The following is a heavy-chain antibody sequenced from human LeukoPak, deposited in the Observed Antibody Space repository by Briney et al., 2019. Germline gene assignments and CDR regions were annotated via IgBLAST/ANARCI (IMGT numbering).Heavy chain of an antibody. CDR2: IHYSGST. V-gene: IGHV4-61*08. CDR1: GGSISSGGYY. Sequence: SETLSLTCTVSGGSISSGGYYWSWIRQHPGKGLEWIGFIHYSGSTNYTPSLKSRVTISVDTSKKQFSLKLSSVTTADTAVYYCARGEYHDFWSGRDYWNFDLWGRGTLVTVSS. J-gene: IGHJ2*01. CDR3: ARGEYHDFWSGRDYWNFDL. D-gene: IGHD3-3*01.